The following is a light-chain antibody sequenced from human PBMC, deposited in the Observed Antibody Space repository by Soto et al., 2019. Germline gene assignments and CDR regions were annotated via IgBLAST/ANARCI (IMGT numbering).Light chain of an antibody. CDR1: SSDIGDYNF. V-gene: IGLV2-14*03. Sequence: QSALTQPASVSGSPGQSITISCTGTSSDIGDYNFVSWYQQHPGKAPKLMLYDVNIRPSGVSHRFSSTKSGNTASLTISGLQAEDAADYYCTSWTTSTTMIFGGGTKLTVL. J-gene: IGLJ2*01. CDR2: DVN. CDR3: TSWTTSTTMI.